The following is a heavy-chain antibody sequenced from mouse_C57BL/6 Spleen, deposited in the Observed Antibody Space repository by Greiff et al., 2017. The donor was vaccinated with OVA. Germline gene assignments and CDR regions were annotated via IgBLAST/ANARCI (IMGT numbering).Heavy chain of an antibody. V-gene: IGHV5-9*01. CDR3: ARRGTGGSWGDFDY. CDR1: GFTFSSYT. Sequence: EVKLMESGGGLVKPGGSLKLSCAASGFTFSSYTMSWVRQTPEKRLEWVATISGGGGNTYYPDSVKGRFTISRDNAKNTLYLQMSSLRSEDTALYYCARRGTGGSWGDFDYWGQGTTLTVSS. CDR2: ISGGGGNT. J-gene: IGHJ2*01. D-gene: IGHD1-1*01.